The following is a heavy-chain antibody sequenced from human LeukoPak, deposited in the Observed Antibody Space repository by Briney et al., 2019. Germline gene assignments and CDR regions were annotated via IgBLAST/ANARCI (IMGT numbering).Heavy chain of an antibody. Sequence: GGSLRLSCAASGFTVSNNYMTWVRQAPGKGLEWVSVIYSGNRTKYADSVKGRFIISRDNSKNALLFQMNSLRAEDTAVYYCVKGYYGSGSLSNYNWFDPWGQGTLVTVSS. J-gene: IGHJ5*02. D-gene: IGHD3-10*01. CDR3: VKGYYGSGSLSNYNWFDP. CDR2: IYSGNRT. CDR1: GFTVSNNY. V-gene: IGHV3-66*01.